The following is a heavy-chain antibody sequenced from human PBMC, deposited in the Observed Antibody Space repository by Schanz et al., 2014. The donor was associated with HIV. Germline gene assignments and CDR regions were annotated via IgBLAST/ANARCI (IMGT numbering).Heavy chain of an antibody. V-gene: IGHV3-30*18. Sequence: QVPLVESGGGVVQPGGSLRLSCAASGFSFSTYGIHWVRQAPGKGLEWETLISYDGINKYYADSVKGRFTISRDNSKNTLYLQINSLRIDDTAVYYCAKDGGSRGRRRGMDVWGQGTTVTVSS. J-gene: IGHJ6*02. CDR1: GFSFSTYG. CDR2: ISYDGINK. CDR3: AKDGGSRGRRRGMDV. D-gene: IGHD3-16*01.